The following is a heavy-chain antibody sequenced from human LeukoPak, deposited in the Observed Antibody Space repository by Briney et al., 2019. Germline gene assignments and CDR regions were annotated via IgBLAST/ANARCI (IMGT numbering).Heavy chain of an antibody. CDR1: GFTFSDFW. CDR3: AKLLGTATTYDS. CDR2: INPDGSQK. Sequence: PGGSLRLSCAASGFTFSDFWMSWVRQAPGKGLEWVASINPDGSQKLYVDSVKGRLTISRDNTKSSLYLQMNSLGAEDTAMYYCAKLLGTATTYDSWGQGTRVTVSS. V-gene: IGHV3-7*01. J-gene: IGHJ4*02. D-gene: IGHD5-24*01.